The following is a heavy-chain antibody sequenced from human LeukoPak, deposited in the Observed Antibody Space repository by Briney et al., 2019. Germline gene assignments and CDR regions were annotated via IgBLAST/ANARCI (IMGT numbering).Heavy chain of an antibody. CDR2: IGFGDDSA. CDR3: AKDPTSVGGRHDWLLDS. V-gene: IGHV3-23*01. D-gene: IGHD3-9*01. CDR1: GFTFNNYA. Sequence: GGTLRLSCAASGFTFNNYAMSWVRQAPGKGLEWVSTIGFGDDSAYYADSVKGRFTISRDNSKNTLYLQMNYLRAEDTAVYYCAKDPTSVGGRHDWLLDSWGQGTLVTVSS. J-gene: IGHJ5*02.